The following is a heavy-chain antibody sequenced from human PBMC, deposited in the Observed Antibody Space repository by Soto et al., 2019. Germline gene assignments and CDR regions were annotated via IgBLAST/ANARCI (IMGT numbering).Heavy chain of an antibody. V-gene: IGHV3-64D*06. CDR2: ISGSGGNI. D-gene: IGHD2-15*01. Sequence: LRLSCSGSGFTFSHHSLYWVRQPPGKGLQCVSSISGSGGNIYYAESVKGRFTISRDNSKNTLYLQMTSLSSEDSAVYYCVKVSGYCTGGSCFSYFDYWGQGTPVTVSS. CDR1: GFTFSHHS. J-gene: IGHJ4*02. CDR3: VKVSGYCTGGSCFSYFDY.